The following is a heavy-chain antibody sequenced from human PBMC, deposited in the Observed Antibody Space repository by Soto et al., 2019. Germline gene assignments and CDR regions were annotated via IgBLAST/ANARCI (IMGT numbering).Heavy chain of an antibody. CDR1: GAAINSGNYY. CDR3: ARRRIATNNYKWFDP. Sequence: SETLSLTCSVSGAAINSGNYYWSWIRQVPGKGLEWIGHIYVTGAVDYNPSLRDRITISQDTSERQFSLNLRLVTAADTAVYYCARRRIATNNYKWFDPWGQGTLVTVSS. D-gene: IGHD2-21*01. CDR2: IYVTGAV. J-gene: IGHJ5*02. V-gene: IGHV4-31*03.